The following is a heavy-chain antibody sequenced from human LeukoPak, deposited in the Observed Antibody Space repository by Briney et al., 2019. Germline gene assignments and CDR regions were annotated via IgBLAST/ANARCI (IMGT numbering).Heavy chain of an antibody. D-gene: IGHD4-17*01. Sequence: PGRSLRLSCAASGFTFSSYGMHWVRQAPGMGLEWVAVIWYDGSNKYYADSVKGRFTISRDNSKNTLYLQMNSLRAEDTAVYYCARDRGVSVTTYWFDPWGQGTLVTVSS. CDR1: GFTFSSYG. J-gene: IGHJ5*02. CDR2: IWYDGSNK. V-gene: IGHV3-33*01. CDR3: ARDRGVSVTTYWFDP.